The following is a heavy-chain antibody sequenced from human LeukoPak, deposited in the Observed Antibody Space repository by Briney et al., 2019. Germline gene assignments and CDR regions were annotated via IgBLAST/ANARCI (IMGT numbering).Heavy chain of an antibody. CDR2: VDPEDGET. J-gene: IGHJ4*02. Sequence: ASVKVSCKASGYRFTDFYMSWVQQAPGEGLEWMGRVDPEDGETIYAEKFQGRVTITADTSTDTVYMELRSLRSEDTAVYYCVTRWASGVAITDYWGQGTLVTVSS. CDR1: GYRFTDFY. CDR3: VTRWASGVAITDY. D-gene: IGHD3-3*01. V-gene: IGHV1-69-2*01.